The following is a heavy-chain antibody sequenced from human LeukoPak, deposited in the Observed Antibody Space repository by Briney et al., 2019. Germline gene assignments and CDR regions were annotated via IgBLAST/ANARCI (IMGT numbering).Heavy chain of an antibody. D-gene: IGHD2-2*01. J-gene: IGHJ5*02. CDR3: ARGEYCSSTSCYAQAGWFDP. CDR1: GGSISSGGYY. V-gene: IGHV4-31*03. Sequence: QTLSLTCTVSGGSISSGGYYWSWIRQHPGKGLEWIGYIYYSGSTYYNPSLKSRVTISVDTSKNQFSLKLSSVTAADTAVYYCARGEYCSSTSCYAQAGWFDPWGQGTLVTVSS. CDR2: IYYSGST.